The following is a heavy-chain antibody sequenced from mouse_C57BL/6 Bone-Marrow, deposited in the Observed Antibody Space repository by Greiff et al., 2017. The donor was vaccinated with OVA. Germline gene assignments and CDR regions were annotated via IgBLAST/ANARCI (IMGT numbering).Heavy chain of an antibody. CDR2: INPSNGGT. J-gene: IGHJ1*03. D-gene: IGHD2-4*01. CDR1: GYTFTSYW. V-gene: IGHV1-53*01. CDR3: ARIFDYDDVWYFDV. Sequence: VKLQQPGTELVKPGASVKLSCKASGYTFTSYWMHWVKQRPGQGLEWIGNINPSNGGTNYNEKFKSKATLTVDKSSSTAYMQLSSLTSEDSAVYYCARIFDYDDVWYFDVWGTGTTVTVSS.